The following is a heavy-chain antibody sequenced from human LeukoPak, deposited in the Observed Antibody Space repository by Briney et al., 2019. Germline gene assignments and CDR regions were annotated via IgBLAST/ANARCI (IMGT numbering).Heavy chain of an antibody. CDR3: TTARKDPTDYDFWSGHGPYYYMDV. J-gene: IGHJ6*03. CDR2: IRSKANSYAT. CDR1: GFTFSGSA. D-gene: IGHD3-3*01. V-gene: IGHV3-73*01. Sequence: PGGSLRLSCAASGFTFSGSAMHWVRQASGKGLEWVGRIRSKANSYATAYAASVKGRFTISRDDSKNTAYLQMNSLKTEDTAVYYCTTARKDPTDYDFWSGHGPYYYMDVWGKGTTVTVSS.